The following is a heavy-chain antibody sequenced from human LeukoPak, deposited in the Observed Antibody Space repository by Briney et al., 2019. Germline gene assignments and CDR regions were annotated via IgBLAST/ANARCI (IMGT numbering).Heavy chain of an antibody. CDR1: GYTFTSHA. D-gene: IGHD3-10*01. CDR3: AREHYYGSGRSFRYWFGP. CDR2: INAGNGNT. J-gene: IGHJ5*02. Sequence: ASVKVSCKASGYTFTSHAMHWVRQAPGQRLEWMGWINAGNGNTKYSQKFQGRVTITRDTSATTAHMELSSLRSEDTAVYYCAREHYYGSGRSFRYWFGPWGQGTLVTVSS. V-gene: IGHV1-3*01.